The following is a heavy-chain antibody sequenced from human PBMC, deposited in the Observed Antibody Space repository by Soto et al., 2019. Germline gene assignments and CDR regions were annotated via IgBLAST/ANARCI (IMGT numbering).Heavy chain of an antibody. V-gene: IGHV1-69*01. J-gene: IGHJ5*02. CDR2: IIPIFGTA. CDR1: GGTFSSYA. D-gene: IGHD3-10*01. Sequence: QVQLVQSGAEVKKPGSSVKVSCKASGGTFSSYAISWVRQAPGQGLEWMGGIIPIFGTANYAQKFQGRVTITAGESTSTAYMELSSLRSEDTAVYYCARGHSSGSYTFNWFDPWGQGTLVTVSS. CDR3: ARGHSSGSYTFNWFDP.